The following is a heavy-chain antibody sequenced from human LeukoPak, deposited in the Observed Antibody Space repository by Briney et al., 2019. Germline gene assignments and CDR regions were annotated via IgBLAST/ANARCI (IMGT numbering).Heavy chain of an antibody. CDR3: AKWGGPPPNYFDY. CDR1: GFTFSSYS. Sequence: PGGSLRLSCAASGFTFSSYSMNWVRQAPGKGLEWVSSISSSSSYIYYADSVKGRFTISRDNAKNSLYLQMNSLRAEDTAVYYCAKWGGPPPNYFDYWGQGTLVTVSS. D-gene: IGHD3-16*01. CDR2: ISSSSSYI. J-gene: IGHJ4*02. V-gene: IGHV3-21*04.